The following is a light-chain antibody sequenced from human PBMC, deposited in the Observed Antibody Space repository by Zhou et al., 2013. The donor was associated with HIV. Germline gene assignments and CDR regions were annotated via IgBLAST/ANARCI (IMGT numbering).Light chain of an antibody. J-gene: IGKJ1*01. CDR3: QQYGSSPWS. CDR2: GAS. Sequence: EVVMTQSPDTLSLSPGERATLSCRASQNVPYLAWYQQKPGQAPRLLIYGASTRATGIPDRFSGSGSGTDFTLSISRLEPEDFAIYYCQQYGSSPWSFGQGTHVE. CDR1: QNVPY. V-gene: IGKV3-20*01.